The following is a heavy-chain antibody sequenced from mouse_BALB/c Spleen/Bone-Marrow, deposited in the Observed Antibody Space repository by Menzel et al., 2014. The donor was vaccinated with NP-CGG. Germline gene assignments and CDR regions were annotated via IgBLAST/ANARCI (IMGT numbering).Heavy chain of an antibody. J-gene: IGHJ3*01. CDR2: INPDSSTI. D-gene: IGHD1-2*01. CDR1: GFDFSRYW. CDR3: ARMHYYGYVAY. V-gene: IGHV4-1*02. Sequence: EVQLQESGGGLVQPGGSLKLSCAASGFDFSRYWVSWVRQAPGKGLEWIGEINPDSSTINYTPSLKDKFIISRDNAKNTLYLQMSKVRSEDTALYYCARMHYYGYVAYWGQGTLVTVSA.